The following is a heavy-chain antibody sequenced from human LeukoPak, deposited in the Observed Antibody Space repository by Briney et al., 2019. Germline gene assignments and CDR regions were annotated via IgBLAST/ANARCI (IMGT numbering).Heavy chain of an antibody. CDR3: AGLGYCSGGSCYSGYWYFDL. J-gene: IGHJ2*01. Sequence: GSLRLSCAASGFSVSANYMSWVRQAPGKGLEWIGEINHSGSTNYNPSLKSRVTISVDTSKNQFSLKLSSVTAADTAVYYCAGLGYCSGGSCYSGYWYFDLWGRGTLVTVSS. D-gene: IGHD2-15*01. CDR2: INHSGST. V-gene: IGHV4-34*08. CDR1: GFSVSANY.